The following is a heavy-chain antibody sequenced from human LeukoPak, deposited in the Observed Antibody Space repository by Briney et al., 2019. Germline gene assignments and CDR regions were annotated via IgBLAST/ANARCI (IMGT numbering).Heavy chain of an antibody. D-gene: IGHD2-8*01. CDR2: ISANDNRV. V-gene: IGHV3-23*01. Sequence: GGSLRLSCAASGFIFSSFAMTWVRQAPGKGLEWVSSISANDNRVYFADSVKGRFTISRDNSKNTVCLQMNSLRAEDTAVYYCAKDGLYCAYGVCYLNYWGQGTLATVSS. CDR3: AKDGLYCAYGVCYLNY. J-gene: IGHJ4*02. CDR1: GFIFSSFA.